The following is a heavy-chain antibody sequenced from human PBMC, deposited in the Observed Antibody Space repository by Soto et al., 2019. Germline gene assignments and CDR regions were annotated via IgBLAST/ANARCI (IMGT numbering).Heavy chain of an antibody. CDR1: GYTLTELS. Sequence: QVQLVQSGAEVKKPGASVKVSCKVSGYTLTELSMHWVRQAPGKGLEWMGGFDPEDGETIYAQKFQGRVTMTEDTSTDTAYMELSSLRSEDTAVYYCATATYYGSGSYYYYYYMDVWGKGTTVTVSS. V-gene: IGHV1-24*01. D-gene: IGHD3-10*01. CDR3: ATATYYGSGSYYYYYYMDV. CDR2: FDPEDGET. J-gene: IGHJ6*03.